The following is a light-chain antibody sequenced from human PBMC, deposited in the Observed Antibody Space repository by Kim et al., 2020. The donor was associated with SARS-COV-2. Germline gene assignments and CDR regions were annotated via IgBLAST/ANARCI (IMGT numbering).Light chain of an antibody. J-gene: IGKJ1*01. CDR2: DAS. CDR1: QSISSW. CDR3: QQYNSYPWT. V-gene: IGKV1-5*01. Sequence: DIQMTQSPSPLSASIGDRVTVTCRASQSISSWLAWYQKKPGKAPKVVIYDASSLESGVPSRFSGSGSGTEFTLTISSLQPDDFATYYCQQYNSYPWTFGQGTKVDIK.